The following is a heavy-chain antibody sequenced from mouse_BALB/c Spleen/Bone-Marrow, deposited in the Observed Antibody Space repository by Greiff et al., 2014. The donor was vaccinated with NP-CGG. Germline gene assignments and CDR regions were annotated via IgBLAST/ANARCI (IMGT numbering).Heavy chain of an antibody. D-gene: IGHD1-2*01. J-gene: IGHJ2*01. CDR3: ARSRGTTATTYYFDY. CDR1: GYTFTDYN. V-gene: IGHV1S29*02. CDR2: IYPHNGGN. Sequence: VQLQQSGPEVVKPGASVKISCKASGYTFTDYNMHWVKQSHGKSLEWIVYIYPHNGGNGYNQKFKNKATLTVDSSSSTAYMELRSLTSEDSAVYYCARSRGTTATTYYFDYWGQGTTLTVSS.